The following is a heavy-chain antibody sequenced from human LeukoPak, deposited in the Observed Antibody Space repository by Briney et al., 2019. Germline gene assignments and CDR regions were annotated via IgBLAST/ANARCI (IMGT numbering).Heavy chain of an antibody. CDR2: IKQDGSEK. D-gene: IGHD2-15*01. CDR3: AGGGANYYYYYMDV. CDR1: GFTFSSYW. Sequence: GGSLRLSCAASGFTFSSYWMSWVRQAPGKGLEWVANIKQDGSEKYYVDSVKGRFTISRDNAKNSLYLQMNSLRAEDTAVYYCAGGGANYYYYYMDVWGKGTTVTVSS. J-gene: IGHJ6*03. V-gene: IGHV3-7*01.